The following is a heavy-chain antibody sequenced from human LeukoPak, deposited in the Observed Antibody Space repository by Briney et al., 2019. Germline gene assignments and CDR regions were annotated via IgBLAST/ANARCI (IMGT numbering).Heavy chain of an antibody. CDR1: GGSFSGYY. D-gene: IGHD5-18*01. CDR3: ARRGYSYGYRPYYFDY. CDR2: INHSGST. V-gene: IGHV4-34*01. Sequence: KPSETLSLTCAVYGGSFSGYYWSWIRQPPGKGLEWIGEINHSGSTNYNPSLKSRVTLSVDTSKNQFSLKLSSVTAADTAVYYCARRGYSYGYRPYYFDYWGQGTLVTVSS. J-gene: IGHJ4*02.